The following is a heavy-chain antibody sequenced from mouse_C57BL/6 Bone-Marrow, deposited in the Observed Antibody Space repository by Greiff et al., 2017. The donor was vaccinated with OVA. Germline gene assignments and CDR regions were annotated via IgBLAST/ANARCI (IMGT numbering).Heavy chain of an antibody. CDR3: ARRGRLLHWYFDV. CDR2: ISPGSGGT. J-gene: IGHJ1*03. CDR1: GYAFTNYL. D-gene: IGHD2-3*01. Sequence: VQLQQSGAELVRPGTSVKVSCKASGYAFTNYLIEWVKQRPGQGLEWIGVISPGSGGTNYNEKFKGKATLTADKSSSTAYMQLSSLTSEDSAVYFGARRGRLLHWYFDVWGTGTTVTVSS. V-gene: IGHV1-54*01.